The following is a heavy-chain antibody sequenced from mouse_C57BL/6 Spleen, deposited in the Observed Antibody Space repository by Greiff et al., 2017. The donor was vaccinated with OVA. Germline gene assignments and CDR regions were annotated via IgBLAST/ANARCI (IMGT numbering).Heavy chain of an antibody. CDR3: ARRGLLRSYYFDY. V-gene: IGHV1-55*01. Sequence: VQLQEPGAELVKPGASVKMSCKASGYTFTSYWITWVKQRPGQGLEWIGDIYPGSGSTNYNEKFKSKATLTVDTSSSTAYMQLSSLTSEDSAVYYCARRGLLRSYYFDYWGQGTTLTVSS. D-gene: IGHD1-1*01. J-gene: IGHJ2*01. CDR1: GYTFTSYW. CDR2: IYPGSGST.